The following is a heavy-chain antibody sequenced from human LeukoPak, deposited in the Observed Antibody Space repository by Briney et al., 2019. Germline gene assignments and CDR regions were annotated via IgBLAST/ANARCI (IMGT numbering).Heavy chain of an antibody. V-gene: IGHV4-39*07. CDR2: IYYSGNT. Sequence: SETLSLTCTVSGGSISSSSYYWGWIRQPPGKGLEWIGTIYYSGNTFYNPSLKSRVTISVDRSKDQFSLKLNSVIAADTAVYYCAGESDLDDYGDYWGQGTLVTVSS. CDR3: AGESDLDDYGDY. CDR1: GGSISSSSYY. J-gene: IGHJ4*02. D-gene: IGHD5-24*01.